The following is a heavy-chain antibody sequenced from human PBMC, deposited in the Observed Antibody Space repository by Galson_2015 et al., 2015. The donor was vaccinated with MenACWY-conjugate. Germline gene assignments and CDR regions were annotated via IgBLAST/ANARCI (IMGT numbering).Heavy chain of an antibody. CDR2: LTANGGRT. CDR1: GFTFGDYA. CDR3: AKDPNGDYVGAFDT. Sequence: SLRLSCAASGFTFGDYAMSWVRQAPGKGLEWVSGLTANGGRTYYADSVKGRFTVSRDNSKNTLFLQMSSLRVEDTAIYYCAKDPNGDYVGAFDTWGHGTVVTVSS. V-gene: IGHV3-23*01. J-gene: IGHJ3*02. D-gene: IGHD4-17*01.